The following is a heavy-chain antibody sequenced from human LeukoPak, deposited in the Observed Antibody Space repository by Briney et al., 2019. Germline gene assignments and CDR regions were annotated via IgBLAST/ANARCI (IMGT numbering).Heavy chain of an antibody. CDR2: ISGSGGST. J-gene: IGHJ3*02. D-gene: IGHD2-15*01. CDR3: AKAHRSQLPLLDAFDI. V-gene: IGHV3-23*01. CDR1: GFTFSRHG. Sequence: PGGTLRLSCDASGFTFSRHGMNWVRETPGKGLEWVSAISGSGGSTYYADPVKGRFTISRDNSKNTLYLQMNSLRAEDTAVYYCAKAHRSQLPLLDAFDIWGQGTMVTVSS.